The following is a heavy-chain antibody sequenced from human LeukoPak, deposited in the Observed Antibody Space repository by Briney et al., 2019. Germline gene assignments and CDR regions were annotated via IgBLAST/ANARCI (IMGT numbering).Heavy chain of an antibody. CDR3: ARSYDFWSGSPGY. CDR1: GFIFSSYS. Sequence: GGSLRLSCAASGFIFSSYSMNWVRQAPGKGLEWVSSISSSSSYIYYADSVKGRFTISRDNAKNSLYLQMNSLRAEDTAVYYCARSYDFWSGSPGYWGQGTLVTVSS. CDR2: ISSSSSYI. J-gene: IGHJ4*02. V-gene: IGHV3-21*01. D-gene: IGHD3-3*01.